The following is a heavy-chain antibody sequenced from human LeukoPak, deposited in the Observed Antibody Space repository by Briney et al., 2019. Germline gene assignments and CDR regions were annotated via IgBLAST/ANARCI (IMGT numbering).Heavy chain of an antibody. Sequence: GGSQRLSCVDSGFTFSSFAMSWVRQAPGKGLEWVSTISSSGSTTYYVDSVKGRFTISRDNSRNTLYLQMNSLRGEDTAVYYCARESPAFDYWGQGTLVTVS. V-gene: IGHV3-23*01. CDR2: ISSSGSTT. CDR1: GFTFSSFA. CDR3: ARESPAFDY. J-gene: IGHJ4*02.